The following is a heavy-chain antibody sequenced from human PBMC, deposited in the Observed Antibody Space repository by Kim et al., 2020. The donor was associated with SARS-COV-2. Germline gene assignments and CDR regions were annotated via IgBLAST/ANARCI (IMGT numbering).Heavy chain of an antibody. D-gene: IGHD5-12*01. V-gene: IGHV3-7*01. J-gene: IGHJ4*02. Sequence: GESLRLSCAASGFTFSSYWMSWVRQAPGKGLEWVANIKQDGSEKYYVDSVKGRFTISRDNAKNSLYLQMNSLRAEDTAVYYCAREGGFRDGYNPLDYWGQGTLVTVSS. CDR2: IKQDGSEK. CDR1: GFTFSSYW. CDR3: AREGGFRDGYNPLDY.